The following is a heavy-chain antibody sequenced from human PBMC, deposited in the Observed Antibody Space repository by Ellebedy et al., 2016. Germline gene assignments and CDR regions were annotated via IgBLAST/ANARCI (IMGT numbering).Heavy chain of an antibody. CDR1: GFTFTSYS. D-gene: IGHD1-1*01. CDR3: ARGTGHFDY. Sequence: GGSLRLSXAVSGFTFTSYSMKWVRQTPGKGLEWVSYISPTSGSTIYYADSVKGRFTISRDNAKNSLYLQLNSLRVEDTAVYFCARGTGHFDYWGQGTLVTVSS. J-gene: IGHJ4*02. V-gene: IGHV3-48*01. CDR2: ISPTSGSTI.